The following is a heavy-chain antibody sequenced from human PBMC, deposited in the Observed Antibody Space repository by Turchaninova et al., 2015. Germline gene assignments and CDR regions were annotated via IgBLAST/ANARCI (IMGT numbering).Heavy chain of an antibody. D-gene: IGHD3-10*01. CDR1: GYKFSDDD. J-gene: IGHJ4*02. V-gene: IGHV1-2*06. CDR2: INPKSGGT. CDR3: ARESLGDAMRDLGY. Sequence: QEQLVQSGAEVKKPGASVKASCKSSGYKFSDDDIHWGRQAPGQGLEGRGRINPKSGGTKYAQRFQGRVTMTSDTSINTVYMELSRLRSDDTAVYYCARESLGDAMRDLGYWGQGTLVTVSS.